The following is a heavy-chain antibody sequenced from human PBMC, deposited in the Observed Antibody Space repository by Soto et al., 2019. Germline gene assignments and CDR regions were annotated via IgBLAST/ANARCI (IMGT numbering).Heavy chain of an antibody. CDR3: ARGGTLERVDP. CDR1: GGTFSSYP. CDR2: ITPLYGTK. Sequence: QVQLVQSGPEVKEPGSSVKVSCKTSGGTFSSYPLNWVRQAPGQGLEWMGVITPLYGTKHYAQRFRGRFTFAADESTSTVFMELARATSDDTAVYFCARGGTLERVDPWGQGTLVTVSS. J-gene: IGHJ5*02. V-gene: IGHV1-69*12. D-gene: IGHD1-1*01.